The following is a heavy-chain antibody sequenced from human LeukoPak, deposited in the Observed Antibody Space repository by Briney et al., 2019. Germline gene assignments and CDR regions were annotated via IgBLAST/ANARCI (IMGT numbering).Heavy chain of an antibody. Sequence: PGGSLRLSCAASGFTFSYYSMHWVRQAPGKGLEWVALISYDGSNEYYADSVKGRFTISRDNSKNTLYLQMNSLRTEDTAVYYCARDEQWELLPSYFDSWGQGTLVTVSS. CDR3: ARDEQWELLPSYFDS. CDR2: ISYDGSNE. J-gene: IGHJ4*02. V-gene: IGHV3-30-3*01. D-gene: IGHD1-26*01. CDR1: GFTFSYYS.